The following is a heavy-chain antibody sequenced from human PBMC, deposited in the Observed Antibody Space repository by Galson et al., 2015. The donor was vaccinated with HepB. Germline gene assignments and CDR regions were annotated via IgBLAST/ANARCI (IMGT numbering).Heavy chain of an antibody. V-gene: IGHV4-34*01. D-gene: IGHD6-19*01. CDR1: GGSFSGYY. Sequence: LSLTCAVYGGSFSGYYWSWIRQPPGKGLEWIGEINHSGSTNYNPSLKSRVTISVDTSKNQFSLKLSSVTAADTAVYYCARGWSSGWRFDYWGQGTLVTVSS. J-gene: IGHJ4*02. CDR2: INHSGST. CDR3: ARGWSSGWRFDY.